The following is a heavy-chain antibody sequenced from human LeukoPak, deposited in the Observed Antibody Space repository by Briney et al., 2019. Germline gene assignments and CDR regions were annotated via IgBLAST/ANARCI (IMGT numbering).Heavy chain of an antibody. CDR3: ARVSGKWLDHYYYDYGMDV. Sequence: GGSLRLSCAASGFTFSNYIMTWVRQAPGKGLEWVSVINNGGDTTYYADSVKGRFTISRDNSKNTLYLQMNSLGAEDTAVYYCARVSGKWLDHYYYDYGMDVWGQGTTVIVSS. V-gene: IGHV3-23*01. CDR2: INNGGDTT. D-gene: IGHD5-12*01. J-gene: IGHJ6*02. CDR1: GFTFSNYI.